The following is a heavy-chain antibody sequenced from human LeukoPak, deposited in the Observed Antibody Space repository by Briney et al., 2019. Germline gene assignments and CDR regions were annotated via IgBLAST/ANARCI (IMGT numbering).Heavy chain of an antibody. V-gene: IGHV4-59*01. CDR2: IYYSGST. J-gene: IGHJ6*02. CDR1: GGSISSYY. CDR3: ARAPYSSSSHYYYYYGMDV. D-gene: IGHD6-6*01. Sequence: SETLSLTCTVSGGSISSYYWSWLRQPPGKGLEWIGYIYYSGSTNYNPSLKSRVTISVDTSKNQFSLKLSSVTAADTAVYYCARAPYSSSSHYYYYYGMDVWGQGTTVTVSS.